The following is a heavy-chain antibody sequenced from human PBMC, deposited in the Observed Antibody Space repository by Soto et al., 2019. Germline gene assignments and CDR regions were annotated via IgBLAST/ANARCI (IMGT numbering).Heavy chain of an antibody. V-gene: IGHV1-2*02. J-gene: IGHJ6*04. CDR2: INPNSGGT. D-gene: IGHD3-10*01. CDR3: ASELRKYYYGSGSYYPPIYYYYYGMDV. Sequence: ASVKVSCKVSGYAFTGYYMHWVRQAPGQGLEWMGWINPNSGGTNYAQKFQGRATMTRDTSISTAYMELSRLRSDDTAVYYCASELRKYYYGSGSYYPPIYYYYYGMDVWGKGTTVTISS. CDR1: GYAFTGYY.